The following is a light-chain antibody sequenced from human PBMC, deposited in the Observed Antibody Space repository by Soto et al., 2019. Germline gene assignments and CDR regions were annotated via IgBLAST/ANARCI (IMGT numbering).Light chain of an antibody. CDR3: QSYDSSNHGV. CDR2: EDN. V-gene: IGLV6-57*04. J-gene: IGLJ2*01. Sequence: NFMLTQLHSVSESPGKTVTISCTRSSGSIASNYVQWYQQRPGSAPTTAIYEDNQRPSGVPDRFSGSIDSSSNSASLTISGLKTEDEADYYCQSYDSSNHGVFGGGTKVTVL. CDR1: SGSIASNY.